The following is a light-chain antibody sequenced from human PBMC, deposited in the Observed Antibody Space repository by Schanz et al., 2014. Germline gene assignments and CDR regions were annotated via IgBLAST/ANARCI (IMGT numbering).Light chain of an antibody. J-gene: IGKJ1*01. CDR2: FIS. CDR1: QSVGSN. CDR3: QQYDNWPWT. Sequence: EVVMTQSPPTLSVSPGERATLSCRASQSVGSNLAWFQQKPGQTPRLLIEFISTRASGIPARFSGSGSGTEFTLTISSLQSEDFAVYYCQQYDNWPWTFGQGTKVEFK. V-gene: IGKV3-15*01.